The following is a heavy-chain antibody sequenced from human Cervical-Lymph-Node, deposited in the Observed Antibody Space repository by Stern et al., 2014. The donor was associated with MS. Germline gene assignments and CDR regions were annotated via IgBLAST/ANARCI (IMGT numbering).Heavy chain of an antibody. Sequence: EVQLVESGGGLVQPGGSLRLSCAASGFTFSSYAMSWVRQAPGKGLEWVSAISGSGGSPYYADSVKGRFTISREHSKIILYLQMNSLRAEDTAVYYCAKSTVTSLSDYWGQGTLVTVSS. CDR3: AKSTVTSLSDY. CDR2: ISGSGGSP. CDR1: GFTFSSYA. D-gene: IGHD4-17*01. V-gene: IGHV3-23*04. J-gene: IGHJ4*02.